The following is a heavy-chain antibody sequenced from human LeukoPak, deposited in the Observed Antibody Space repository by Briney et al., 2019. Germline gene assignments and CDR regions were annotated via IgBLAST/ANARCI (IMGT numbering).Heavy chain of an antibody. J-gene: IGHJ4*02. CDR1: GSTFSNYF. Sequence: GGSLRLSCAASGSTFSNYFMTWVRRAPGKGLEWVSTISTSGGNTYYADSVKGRFTISRDNFKNTLYLQMNSLRAEDTAIYYCAKYCSGASCFSGLFWGQGTLVTVSS. CDR2: ISTSGGNT. D-gene: IGHD2-15*01. V-gene: IGHV3-23*01. CDR3: AKYCSGASCFSGLF.